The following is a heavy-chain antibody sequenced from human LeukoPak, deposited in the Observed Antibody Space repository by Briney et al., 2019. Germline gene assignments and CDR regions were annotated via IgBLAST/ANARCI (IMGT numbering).Heavy chain of an antibody. J-gene: IGHJ4*02. CDR2: IHPNSGAT. CDR3: ARAYGLTAAAGIPHY. Sequence: ASVKVSCKASGYTFTGYHMHWVRQAPGQGLEWMGYIHPNSGATNYAQKFQGRVTMTRDTSISTAYMELSRLRSDDTAVYYCARAYGLTAAAGIPHYWGQGTLVTVSS. D-gene: IGHD6-13*01. V-gene: IGHV1-2*02. CDR1: GYTFTGYH.